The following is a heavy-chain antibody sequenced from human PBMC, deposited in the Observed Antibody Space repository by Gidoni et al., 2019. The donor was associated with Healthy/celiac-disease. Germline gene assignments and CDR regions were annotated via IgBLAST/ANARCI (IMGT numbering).Heavy chain of an antibody. D-gene: IGHD3-22*01. V-gene: IGHV4-39*01. Sequence: QLQLQESGPGLVKPSEPLSLTCTVSGRSISSSSYYWGWIRQPPGKGLEWLGSIYYRGSTYYNPSLKSRVTISVDTSKNQFSLKLSSVTAADTAVYYCARGIDYYDSSGYYYSGAFDIWGQGTMVTVSS. CDR1: GRSISSSSYY. J-gene: IGHJ3*02. CDR2: IYYRGST. CDR3: ARGIDYYDSSGYYYSGAFDI.